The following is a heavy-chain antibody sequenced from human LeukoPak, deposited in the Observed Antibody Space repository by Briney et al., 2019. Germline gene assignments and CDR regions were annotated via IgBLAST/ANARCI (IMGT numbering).Heavy chain of an antibody. CDR2: ISAYNGNT. J-gene: IGHJ4*02. D-gene: IGHD3-22*01. CDR3: ARVNRVRNYNDYSGLIDY. V-gene: IGHV1-18*01. Sequence: ASVKVSCKASGYTFTNYGISWVRQAPGQGLEWMGWISAYNGNTNYAQKFQGRVTTTTDTSTSTGYMELRSLRSDDTAVHYCARVNRVRNYNDYSGLIDYWGQGTLVTVSS. CDR1: GYTFTNYG.